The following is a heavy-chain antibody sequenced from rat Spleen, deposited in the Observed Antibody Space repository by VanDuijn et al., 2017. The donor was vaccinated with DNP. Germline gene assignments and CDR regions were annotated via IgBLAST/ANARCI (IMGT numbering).Heavy chain of an antibody. CDR3: ARYTAYLDY. Sequence: EVQLQESGPGLVKPSQSLSLTCSVTGYSITNNYWGWVRKSPGNKMEWIGHITYSARTTYNPSLKSRISITRDTSKNQFFLQLNSVTTEDTATYYCARYTAYLDYWGQGVMVTVSS. CDR2: ITYSART. D-gene: IGHD1-11*01. V-gene: IGHV3-1*01. CDR1: GYSITNNY. J-gene: IGHJ2*01.